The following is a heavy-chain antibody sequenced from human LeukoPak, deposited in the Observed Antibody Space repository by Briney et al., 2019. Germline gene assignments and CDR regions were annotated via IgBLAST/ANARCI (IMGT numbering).Heavy chain of an antibody. CDR1: GYTSTGYY. D-gene: IGHD6-13*01. Sequence: ASVTVSCPASGYTSTGYYMHWVRQAPGQGLEWMGWINPNSGGTNYAQKFQGWVTMTRDTSISTAYMELSRLRSDDTAVYYCARGSYSSSWYRRNNWFDPWGQGTLVTVSS. CDR2: INPNSGGT. J-gene: IGHJ5*02. CDR3: ARGSYSSSWYRRNNWFDP. V-gene: IGHV1-2*04.